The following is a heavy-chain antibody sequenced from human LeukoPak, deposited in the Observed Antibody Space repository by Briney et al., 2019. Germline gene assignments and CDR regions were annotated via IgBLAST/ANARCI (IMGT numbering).Heavy chain of an antibody. CDR1: GXSISSSSYY. V-gene: IGHV4-39*01. CDR2: IYYSGST. Sequence: PSETLSLTCTVSGXSISSSSYYWGWIRQPPGKGLEWIGSIYYSGSTYYNPSLKSRVTISVDTSQNQFSLKLSSVTAADTAVYYCARGWALTDYWGQGTLVTVPS. D-gene: IGHD3-16*01. CDR3: ARGWALTDY. J-gene: IGHJ4*02.